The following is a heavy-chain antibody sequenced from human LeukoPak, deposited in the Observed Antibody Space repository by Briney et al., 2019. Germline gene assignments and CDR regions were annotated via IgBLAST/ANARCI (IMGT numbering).Heavy chain of an antibody. CDR2: IGAYNGNT. V-gene: IGHV1-18*04. J-gene: IGHJ5*02. CDR3: ARVDFSGSGNWFDP. Sequence: GASVKVPCKASGYTFTSYGISWVRQAPGQGLEWMGWIGAYNGNTNYAQKLQGRVTMTTDTSTSTAYMELRSLRSDDTAVYYCARVDFSGSGNWFDPWGQGTLVTVSS. D-gene: IGHD3-10*01. CDR1: GYTFTSYG.